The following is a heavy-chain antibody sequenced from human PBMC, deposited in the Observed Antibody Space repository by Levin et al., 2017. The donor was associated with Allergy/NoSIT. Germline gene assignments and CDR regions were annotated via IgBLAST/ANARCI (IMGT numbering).Heavy chain of an antibody. D-gene: IGHD3-22*01. CDR1: GFTFSGSA. J-gene: IGHJ4*02. Sequence: PGGSLRLSCAASGFTFSGSAMHWVRQASGKGLEWVGRIRSKANSYATAYAASVKGRFTISRDDSKNTAYLQMNSLKTEDTAVYYCTRHQYYYDSSGYTLSDYWGQGTLVTVSS. CDR2: IRSKANSYAT. V-gene: IGHV3-73*01. CDR3: TRHQYYYDSSGYTLSDY.